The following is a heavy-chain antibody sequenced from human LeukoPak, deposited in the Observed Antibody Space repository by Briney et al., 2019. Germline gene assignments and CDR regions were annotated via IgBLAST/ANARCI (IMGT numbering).Heavy chain of an antibody. J-gene: IGHJ4*02. V-gene: IGHV3-53*04. CDR1: GFTVSSNY. CDR2: IYSGGST. D-gene: IGHD3-22*01. Sequence: AGGSLRLSCAASGFTVSSNYMSWVRQAPGKGLEWVSVIYSGGSTYYADSVKGRFTISRHNSKNTLYLQMNSLRAEDTAVYYCARGRDYYDSSGYYSRVPHYYFDYWGQGTLVTVSS. CDR3: ARGRDYYDSSGYYSRVPHYYFDY.